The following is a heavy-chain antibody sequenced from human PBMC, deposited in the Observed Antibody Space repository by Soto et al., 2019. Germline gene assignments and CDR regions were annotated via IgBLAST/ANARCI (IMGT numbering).Heavy chain of an antibody. CDR2: IYYSGST. J-gene: IGHJ5*02. D-gene: IGHD3-22*01. Sequence: LSRTCAVSGGSISSGDYYWRGIRQPPGKGLEWIGYIYYSGSTYYNPSLKSRVTISVDTSKNQFSLKLSSVTAADTAVYYCASDGQLDYYDSSGYASWGQGTLVTVSS. CDR3: ASDGQLDYYDSSGYAS. V-gene: IGHV4-30-4*01. CDR1: GGSISSGDYY.